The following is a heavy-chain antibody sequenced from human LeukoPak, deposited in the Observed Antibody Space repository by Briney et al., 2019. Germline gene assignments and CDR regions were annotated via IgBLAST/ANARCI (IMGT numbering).Heavy chain of an antibody. D-gene: IGHD4-11*01. V-gene: IGHV3-33*01. CDR3: ARGLPPVMKYYFDY. J-gene: IGHJ4*02. CDR2: MWCDGSNK. CDR1: GFTFNSYG. Sequence: GGSLRLSCAASGFTFNSYGMHWVRQAPGKGLGWVAVMWCDGSNKYYADSVKGRFTISRDDSKNTLYLQMNSLRAEDTAMYYCARGLPPVMKYYFDYWGQGTLVTVSS.